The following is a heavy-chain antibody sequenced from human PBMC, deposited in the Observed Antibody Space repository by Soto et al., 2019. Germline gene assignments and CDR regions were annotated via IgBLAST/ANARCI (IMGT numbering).Heavy chain of an antibody. V-gene: IGHV4-59*08. CDR2: IYYSGST. CDR3: ARLIEACSGGSGDAPRFDY. Sequence: QVQLQESGPGLVKPSETLSLTCTVSGGSISSYYWIWIRQPPGKGLEWIGYIYYSGSTNYNPSLKRRITISVDTSKNQYPLKLSSGTAADTAVYYSARLIEACSGGSGDAPRFDYWGQGTLVTFSS. D-gene: IGHD2-15*01. CDR1: GGSISSYY. J-gene: IGHJ4*02.